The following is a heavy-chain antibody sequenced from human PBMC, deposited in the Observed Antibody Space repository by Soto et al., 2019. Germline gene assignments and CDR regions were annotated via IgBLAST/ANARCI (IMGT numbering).Heavy chain of an antibody. V-gene: IGHV1-3*01. CDR3: ARKDYFNSGTYYLDF. D-gene: IGHD3-10*01. CDR2: INPDNGDT. J-gene: IGHJ4*02. CDR1: GYMFTTFP. Sequence: ASVKVSCKASGYMFTTFPIHWVRQAPGQRLEWMGWINPDNGDTGHSQRFQGRVTITRDTSASTAYMELTSLRSEDTAVYYFARKDYFNSGTYYLDFWGQGTLVTVSS.